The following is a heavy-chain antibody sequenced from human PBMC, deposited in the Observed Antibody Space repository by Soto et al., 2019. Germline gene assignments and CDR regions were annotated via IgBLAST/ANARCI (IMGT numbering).Heavy chain of an antibody. CDR2: IIPIFGTA. J-gene: IGHJ5*02. Sequence: GASVKVSCKASGVTFSCYAISWVRQAPGQGLEWMGGIIPIFGTANYAPKFQGRVTITADESTSTAYMELSSLRSEDTAVYYCASADCSGGSCYFNWFDPWGQGTLVTVSS. V-gene: IGHV1-69*13. CDR1: GVTFSCYA. D-gene: IGHD2-15*01. CDR3: ASADCSGGSCYFNWFDP.